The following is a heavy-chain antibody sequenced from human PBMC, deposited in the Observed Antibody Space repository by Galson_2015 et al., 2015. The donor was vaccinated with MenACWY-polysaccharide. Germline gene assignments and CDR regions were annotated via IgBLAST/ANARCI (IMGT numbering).Heavy chain of an antibody. V-gene: IGHV5-51*01. CDR2: NYPGDSDT. CDR3: GSGSATRSGAFDI. Sequence: QSGAEVKKPGESLKISCKGSGSSFTSYWVGCGRQMPGKSLEWMGINYPGDSDTRYSPSFQGQVTISADKSISTAYLQWSSLQASDTAMYYCGSGSATRSGAFDIWGQGTMVTVSS. CDR1: GSSFTSYW. D-gene: IGHD3-10*01. J-gene: IGHJ3*02.